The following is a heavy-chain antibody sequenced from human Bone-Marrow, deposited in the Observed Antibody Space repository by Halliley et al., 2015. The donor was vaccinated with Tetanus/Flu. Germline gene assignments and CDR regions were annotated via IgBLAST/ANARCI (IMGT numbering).Heavy chain of an antibody. CDR2: INSRGGT. D-gene: IGHD1-26*01. CDR3: ARRKVGGFKGVDF. V-gene: IGHV4-34*01. J-gene: IGHJ4*02. Sequence: WIGEINSRGGTNFNPSLKSRVTLSIDASKNQFSLKLTSMTAADTAIYYCARRKVGGFKGVDFWDKGTLVSVSS.